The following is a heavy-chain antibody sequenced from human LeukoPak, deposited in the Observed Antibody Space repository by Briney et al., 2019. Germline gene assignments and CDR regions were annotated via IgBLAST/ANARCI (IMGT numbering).Heavy chain of an antibody. V-gene: IGHV4-59*01. J-gene: IGHJ6*02. CDR2: IYYSGST. Sequence: SETLSLTCTVSGGSISSYYWSWIRQPPGKGLEWIGYIYYSGSTNYNPSLKSRVTISVDTSKNQFSLKLSSVTAADTAVYYCTRDRGYGMDVWGQGTTVTVSS. CDR3: TRDRGYGMDV. CDR1: GGSISSYY.